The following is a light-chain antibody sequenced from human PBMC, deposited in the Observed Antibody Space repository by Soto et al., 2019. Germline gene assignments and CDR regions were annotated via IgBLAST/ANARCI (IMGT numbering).Light chain of an antibody. V-gene: IGKV3-20*01. CDR1: QSIRNY. J-gene: IGKJ1*01. CDR2: GAS. CDR3: QQYGSSPRT. Sequence: EVVLTQSPATLSLSPGERATLSCRASQSIRNYLAWYQQKPGQAPRLLIYGASSRATGIPDRFSGSGSGTDFTLTISRLEPEDFAVYYCQQYGSSPRTFGQGTKVDIK.